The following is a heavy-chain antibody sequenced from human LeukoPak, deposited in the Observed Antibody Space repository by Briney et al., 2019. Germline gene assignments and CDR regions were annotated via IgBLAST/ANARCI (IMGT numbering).Heavy chain of an antibody. CDR2: ISWNSGSI. V-gene: IGHV3-9*01. J-gene: IGHJ4*02. CDR1: GFTFDDYA. D-gene: IGHD5-24*01. Sequence: PGGSLRLSCAASGFTFDDYAMHWVRQAPGKGLEWVSGISWNSGSIGYADSVKGRFTISRDNAKNSLYLQMNSLRAEDTAVYYCARWAGGADYWGQGVLVTVSS. CDR3: ARWAGGADY.